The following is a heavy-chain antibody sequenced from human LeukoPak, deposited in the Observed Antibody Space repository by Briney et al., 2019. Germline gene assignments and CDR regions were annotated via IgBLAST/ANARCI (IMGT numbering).Heavy chain of an antibody. CDR3: ARHERGAAPGQTPDY. V-gene: IGHV5-51*01. D-gene: IGHD6-13*01. CDR2: VYPGDSDT. CDR1: GFSFTNYW. Sequence: GESLKISCKGSGFSFTNYWIAWVRQMPGKGLEWMGIVYPGDSDTRYSPSFQGQVTISADKCLSVAYLQWSSHKAENRAIYYCARHERGAAPGQTPDYWGQGTLVTVSS. J-gene: IGHJ4*02.